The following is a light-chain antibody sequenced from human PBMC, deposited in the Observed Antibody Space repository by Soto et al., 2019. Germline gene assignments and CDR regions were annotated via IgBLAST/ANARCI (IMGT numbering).Light chain of an antibody. CDR2: DAS. V-gene: IGKV3-11*01. J-gene: IGKJ5*01. Sequence: EIVLTQSPATLSSSLGERATLSCRASQSINKYLAWYQQKPGQAPRLLIYDASYRPTGIPARFSGSGPGTEFTLTISSLQSEDFAVYYCQQYNNWPITFGQGTRLEIK. CDR1: QSINKY. CDR3: QQYNNWPIT.